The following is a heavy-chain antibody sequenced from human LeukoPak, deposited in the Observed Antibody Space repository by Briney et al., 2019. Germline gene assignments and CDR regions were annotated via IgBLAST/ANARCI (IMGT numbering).Heavy chain of an antibody. Sequence: ASVKVSCKASGYTLLSYGVNWVRQAPGQGLEWMGWISAYNGNTNYAQTLQDRVTMTTDTSTSTAYMELRTLRSDDTALYYCAREPSGGRVGAPGGPFDYWGQGTLVTVSS. D-gene: IGHD1-26*01. CDR1: GYTLLSYG. CDR2: ISAYNGNT. CDR3: AREPSGGRVGAPGGPFDY. V-gene: IGHV1-18*01. J-gene: IGHJ4*02.